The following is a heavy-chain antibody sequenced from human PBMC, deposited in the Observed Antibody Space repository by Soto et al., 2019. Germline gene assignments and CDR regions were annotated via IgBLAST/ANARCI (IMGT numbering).Heavy chain of an antibody. CDR1: GFIFSSYA. Sequence: EVQLLESGGGLVQPGGSLRLSCAASGFIFSSYAMTWVRQAPGKGLEWVSTISGSGGSTFYADSVKGRFTIFRDNSKNTLYLQMNSLRAEDTAIYYCAKGSSGWSHDFWGQGTLVTVSS. V-gene: IGHV3-23*01. J-gene: IGHJ4*02. CDR2: ISGSGGST. CDR3: AKGSSGWSHDF. D-gene: IGHD6-19*01.